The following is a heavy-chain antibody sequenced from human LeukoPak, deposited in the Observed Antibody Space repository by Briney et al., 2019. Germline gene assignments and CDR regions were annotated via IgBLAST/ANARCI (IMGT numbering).Heavy chain of an antibody. D-gene: IGHD1-14*01. J-gene: IGHJ5*02. CDR3: ARWRYTSAPNLFDP. CDR2: VHYTGSA. CDR1: GGSISGQY. Sequence: SETLSLTCTVSGGSISGQYWSWIRQPPGKGLEWIGYVHYTGSANYSPSLKNRVTISVDTSTNQFSLKLSSVTAADTAVYFCARWRYTSAPNLFDPWGQGTLVTVSS. V-gene: IGHV4-59*11.